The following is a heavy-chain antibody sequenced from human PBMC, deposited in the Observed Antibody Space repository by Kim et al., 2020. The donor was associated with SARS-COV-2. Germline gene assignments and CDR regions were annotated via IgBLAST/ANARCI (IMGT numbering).Heavy chain of an antibody. Sequence: RFTISKDNSKNTLYLQMNSLRAEETAVYYCAKGYCSGGSCYSYYYYGMDVWGQGTTVTVSS. V-gene: IGHV3-33*06. CDR3: AKGYCSGGSCYSYYYYGMDV. J-gene: IGHJ6*02. D-gene: IGHD2-15*01.